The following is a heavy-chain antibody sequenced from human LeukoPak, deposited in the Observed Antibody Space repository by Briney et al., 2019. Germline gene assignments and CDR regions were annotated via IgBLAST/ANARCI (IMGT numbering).Heavy chain of an antibody. J-gene: IGHJ4*02. CDR1: GFTFSSYA. D-gene: IGHD3-16*01. CDR2: ISGSGGST. V-gene: IGHV3-23*01. Sequence: PGGSLRLPCAASGFTFSSYAMSWVRQAPGKGLEWVSAISGSGGSTYYADSVKGRFTISRDNAKNSLYLQMNSLRAEDTAVYYCATENTFGGVIVDYWGQGTLVTVSS. CDR3: ATENTFGGVIVDY.